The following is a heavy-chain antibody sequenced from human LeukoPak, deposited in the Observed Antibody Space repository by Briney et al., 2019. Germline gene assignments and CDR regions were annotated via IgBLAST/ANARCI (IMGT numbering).Heavy chain of an antibody. J-gene: IGHJ4*02. CDR2: INPNSGGT. D-gene: IGHD2-15*01. V-gene: IGHV1-2*02. Sequence: ASVKVSCKASGYTFTGYYMHWVRQAPGQGLEWMGWINPNSGGTNYAQKFQGRVTMTRDTSISTAYMELSRLRSDDTAVYYCARDEIVVVVAATPCFDYWGQGTVVTVSS. CDR1: GYTFTGYY. CDR3: ARDEIVVVVAATPCFDY.